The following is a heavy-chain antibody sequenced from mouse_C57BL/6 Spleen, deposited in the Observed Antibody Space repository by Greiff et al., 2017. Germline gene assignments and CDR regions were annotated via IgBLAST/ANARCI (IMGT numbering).Heavy chain of an antibody. CDR1: GYSFTSYY. J-gene: IGHJ1*03. CDR2: IYPGSGNT. CDR3: ARKENYYGSSPWYFDV. Sequence: VQLQESGPELVKPGASVKISCKASGYSFTSYYIHWVKQRPGQGLEWIGWIYPGSGNTKYNEKFKGKATLTADTSSSTAYMQLSSLTSEDSAVYYCARKENYYGSSPWYFDVWGTGTTVTVSS. D-gene: IGHD1-1*01. V-gene: IGHV1-66*01.